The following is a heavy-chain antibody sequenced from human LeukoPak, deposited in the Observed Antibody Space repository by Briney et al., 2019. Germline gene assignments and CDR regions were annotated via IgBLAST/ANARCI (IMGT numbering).Heavy chain of an antibody. Sequence: GGSLRLSCAASGFTVSSNYMSWVRQAPGKGLEWVSSISSTSGYIHYADSVKGRFSISRDNAKNLVHLEMDILRADDTAVYYCARDQRPDYGTLIGFYHFDYWGQGTLVTVSS. V-gene: IGHV3-21*01. CDR3: ARDQRPDYGTLIGFYHFDY. J-gene: IGHJ4*02. CDR2: ISSTSGYI. CDR1: GFTVSSNY. D-gene: IGHD3-9*01.